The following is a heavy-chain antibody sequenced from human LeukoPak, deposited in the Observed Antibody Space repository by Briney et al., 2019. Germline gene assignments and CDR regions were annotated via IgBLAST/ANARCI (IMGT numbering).Heavy chain of an antibody. Sequence: SETLSLTCTVSGVSNSSSSYYWGWIRQPPGKGLEWIGSIYYSGSTYYNPSLKSRVTISVDTSKNQVSLKLSSVTAADTAVYYCARLGSSWYVGWFAPWGQGTLVTVSS. D-gene: IGHD6-13*01. CDR1: GVSNSSSSYY. CDR2: IYYSGST. CDR3: ARLGSSWYVGWFAP. V-gene: IGHV4-39*01. J-gene: IGHJ5*02.